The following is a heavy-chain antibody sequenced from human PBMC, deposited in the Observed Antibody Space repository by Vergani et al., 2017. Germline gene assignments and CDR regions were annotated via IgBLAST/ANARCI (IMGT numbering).Heavy chain of an antibody. J-gene: IGHJ6*03. V-gene: IGHV1-69*12. D-gene: IGHD6-13*01. CDR3: ALDSSSTNYYYYYMDV. Sequence: QVQLVQSGAEVKKSGSSVKVSCKASGGTFSSYAISWVRQAPGQGLEWMGGIIPIFGTANYTQKFQGRVTITADESTSTAYMEMGSLRAEDTAVYYCALDSSSTNYYYYYMDVWGKGTTVTVSS. CDR2: IIPIFGTA. CDR1: GGTFSSYA.